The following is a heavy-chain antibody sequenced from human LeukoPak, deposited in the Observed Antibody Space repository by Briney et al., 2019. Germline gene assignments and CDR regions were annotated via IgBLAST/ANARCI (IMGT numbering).Heavy chain of an antibody. CDR2: ISSSSSYI. D-gene: IGHD3-10*01. Sequence: GGSLRLSCAASGFTFSSYSMHWVRQAPGKGLEWVSSISSSSSYIYYADSVKGRDTISRENTKSSLYLQIYSVRAEDTAVYYCARDPCQTLREYGSARPDYWGQGSLVTVSS. V-gene: IGHV3-21*03. J-gene: IGHJ4*02. CDR1: GFTFSSYS. CDR3: ARDPCQTLREYGSARPDY.